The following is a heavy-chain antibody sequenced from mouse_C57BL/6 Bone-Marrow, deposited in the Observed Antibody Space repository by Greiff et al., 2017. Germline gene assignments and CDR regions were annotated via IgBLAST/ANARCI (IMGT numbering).Heavy chain of an antibody. CDR3: ARERGPGDFDY. CDR1: GYTFTSYG. D-gene: IGHD3-3*01. V-gene: IGHV1-7*01. J-gene: IGHJ2*01. CDR2: INPSSGCA. Sequence: QVQLQQSGAELAKPGASVKLSCKASGYTFTSYGMHWVKQRPGQGLEWIGYINPSSGCANYNQKFKDKATLTADKSSNTAYMPLSSLTYEDSAVYYCARERGPGDFDYWGQGTTLTVSS.